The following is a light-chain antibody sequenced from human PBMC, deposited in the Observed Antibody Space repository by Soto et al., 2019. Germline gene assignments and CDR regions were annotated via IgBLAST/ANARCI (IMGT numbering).Light chain of an antibody. Sequence: QSALIQPASVSGSPGQSITISCTGTSSDVGGYNFVSWYQRHPGKAPKLMIYDVTNRPSGVSNRFSGSKSGNTASLTSSGLQAEDEADYYCCSYTTSNTLVFGGGTKVTVL. J-gene: IGLJ2*01. CDR1: SSDVGGYNF. V-gene: IGLV2-14*01. CDR2: DVT. CDR3: CSYTTSNTLV.